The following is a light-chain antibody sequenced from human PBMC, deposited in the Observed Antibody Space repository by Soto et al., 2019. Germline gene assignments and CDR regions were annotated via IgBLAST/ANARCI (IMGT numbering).Light chain of an antibody. J-gene: IGKJ4*01. CDR3: QQYKSYSLT. CDR1: QSISSW. CDR2: KAS. Sequence: DIQMTQSPSTLSASVGDRVTITCRASQSISSWLAWYQQKPGKAPKLLIQKASSLESGVPSRFSGSGSGTEFTLTISSLQPDDFASYYCQQYKSYSLTFGGGTKVEIK. V-gene: IGKV1-5*03.